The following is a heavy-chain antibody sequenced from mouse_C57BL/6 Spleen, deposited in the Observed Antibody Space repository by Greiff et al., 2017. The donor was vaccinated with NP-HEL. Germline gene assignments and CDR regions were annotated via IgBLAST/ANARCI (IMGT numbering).Heavy chain of an antibody. Sequence: EVQVVESGGDLVKPGGSLKLSCAASGFTFSSYGMSWVRQTPDKRLEWVATISSGGSYTYYPDSVKGRFTISRDNAKNTLYLQMSSLKSEDTAMYYCARWLLRYAMDYWGQGTSVTVSS. D-gene: IGHD2-3*01. CDR1: GFTFSSYG. CDR3: ARWLLRYAMDY. CDR2: ISSGGSYT. J-gene: IGHJ4*01. V-gene: IGHV5-6*01.